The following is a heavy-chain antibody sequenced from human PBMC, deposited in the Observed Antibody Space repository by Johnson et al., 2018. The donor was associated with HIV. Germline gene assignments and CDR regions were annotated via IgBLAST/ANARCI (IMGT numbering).Heavy chain of an antibody. CDR3: ARALKRIAAADEAFDI. Sequence: VQLVESGGGVVRPGGSLRVSCAASGFTFDEYGMSWVRQVPGKGLEWVSYISGSADTIYYTDSVKGRFTISRDNSKNTLYLQMNSLRAEDTAVYYCARALKRIAAADEAFDIWGQGTMVTVSS. V-gene: IGHV3-48*01. D-gene: IGHD6-13*01. J-gene: IGHJ3*02. CDR2: ISGSADTI. CDR1: GFTFDEYG.